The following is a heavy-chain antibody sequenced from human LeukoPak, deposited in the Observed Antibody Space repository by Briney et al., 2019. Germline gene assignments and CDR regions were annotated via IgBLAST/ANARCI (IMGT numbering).Heavy chain of an antibody. J-gene: IGHJ4*02. V-gene: IGHV3-15*01. CDR3: TKDVPFTGGGAIVY. CDR1: GLTFRDAW. Sequence: PGGSLRLSCVASGLTFRDAWMTWVRQAPGKGPGRGGDIKSKVNGGTSDYAAPVKGRFTISRDDSRNTLYLQMDSLKTDDTAVYYCTKDVPFTGGGAIVYWGQGTPVTVSS. CDR2: IKSKVNGGTS. D-gene: IGHD3-16*02.